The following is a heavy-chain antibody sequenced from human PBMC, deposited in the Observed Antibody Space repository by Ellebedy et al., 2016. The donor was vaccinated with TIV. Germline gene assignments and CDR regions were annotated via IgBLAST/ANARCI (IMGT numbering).Heavy chain of an antibody. D-gene: IGHD3-22*01. CDR1: AGSVSSDGFF. CDR2: VSYSGST. CDR3: ATRPYRSGQPFFGVFNY. J-gene: IGHJ4*02. Sequence: MPSETLSLTCTVSAGSVSSDGFFWSWIRQHPGKGLEWIGYVSYSGSTNYNPSLKSRVTMSIDTSKHQFSLNLNSVTAADTAVYYCATRPYRSGQPFFGVFNYWGQGTLVTVSS. V-gene: IGHV4-31*03.